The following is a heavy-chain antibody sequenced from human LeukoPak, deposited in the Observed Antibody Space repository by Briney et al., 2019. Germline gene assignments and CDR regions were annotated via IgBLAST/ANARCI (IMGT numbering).Heavy chain of an antibody. V-gene: IGHV3-7*01. D-gene: IGHD2-8*01. Sequence: GSLRLSCAASGFTFSSYSMSWVRQAPGKGLEWVANIKQDGSEKYYVDSVKGRFTISRDNAKNSLYLQMNSLRAEDTAVYYCARDLELYRVWGKGTTVTVSS. CDR2: IKQDGSEK. CDR1: GFTFSSYS. CDR3: ARDLELYRV. J-gene: IGHJ6*04.